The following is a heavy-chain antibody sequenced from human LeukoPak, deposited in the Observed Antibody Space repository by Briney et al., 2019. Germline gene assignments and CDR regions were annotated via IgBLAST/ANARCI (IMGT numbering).Heavy chain of an antibody. CDR3: ARRGSGSYVLDY. V-gene: IGHV1-46*01. CDR2: INPSDGVI. D-gene: IGHD3-10*01. CDR1: GYTFTRYY. Sequence: ASVKVSCKASGYTFTRYYMHWVRQAPGQGLEWMGIINPSDGVIDYAPKFQDRVTMTRDTSTSTVYMEQSSLRSEDTAVYYCARRGSGSYVLDYWGQGTLVTVSS. J-gene: IGHJ4*02.